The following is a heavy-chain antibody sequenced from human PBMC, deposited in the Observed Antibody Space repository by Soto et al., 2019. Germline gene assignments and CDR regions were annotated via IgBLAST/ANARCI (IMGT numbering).Heavy chain of an antibody. CDR1: GYTFTSYY. CDR3: ARDEIVGAPFDY. D-gene: IGHD1-26*01. V-gene: IGHV1-46*01. CDR2: VNPSGGST. J-gene: IGHJ4*02. Sequence: ASVKVSCKASGYTFTSYYMHWVRQAPGQGLEWMGIVNPSGGSTSYAQKFQGRVTMTRDTSTSTVYMELSSLRSEDTAVYYCARDEIVGAPFDYWGQGTLVTVSS.